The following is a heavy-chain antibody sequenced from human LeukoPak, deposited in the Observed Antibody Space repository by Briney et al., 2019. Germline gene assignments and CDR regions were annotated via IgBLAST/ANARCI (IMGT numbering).Heavy chain of an antibody. CDR1: GGTFSSYA. Sequence: SVKVSCKASGGTFSSYAISWVRQAPGQGLEWMGGIIPIFGTANYAQKFQGRVTITADESTSTAYMELSSLRSEDTAAYYCAWVGVLLWFGELLYPNWFDPWGQGTLVTVSS. J-gene: IGHJ5*02. CDR3: AWVGVLLWFGELLYPNWFDP. D-gene: IGHD3-10*01. CDR2: IIPIFGTA. V-gene: IGHV1-69*13.